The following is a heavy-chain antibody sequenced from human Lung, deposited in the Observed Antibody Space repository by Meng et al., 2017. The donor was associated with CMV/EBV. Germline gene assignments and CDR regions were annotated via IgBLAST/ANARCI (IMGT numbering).Heavy chain of an antibody. CDR3: AREPGRGAFDI. J-gene: IGHJ3*02. V-gene: IGHV3-74*01. CDR2: IYSDGIST. Sequence: GGSLRLSXAVSGININTYWMHWVRQDPGKGLVWLSRIYSDGISTRYADSVKGRFTISRDNTKNTLYLQMNDLRAEDTAVYYCAREPGRGAFDIWGQGTLVTVSS. D-gene: IGHD3-10*01. CDR1: GININTYW.